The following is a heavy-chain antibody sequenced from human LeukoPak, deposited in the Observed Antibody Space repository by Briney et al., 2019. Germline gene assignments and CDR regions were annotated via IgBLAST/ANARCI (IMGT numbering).Heavy chain of an antibody. V-gene: IGHV4-39*01. CDR1: GASIISSSCY. D-gene: IGHD2-15*01. CDR3: ARQPALRVDYYYGMDV. Sequence: NASETLSLTCAVSGASIISSSCYWGWVRQPPGKGLEWIGAIYYTGNIYFNLSLKSRLTISVDTSKNQFSLKLDSVTAADTAVYYCARQPALRVDYYYGMDVWGQGTTDTVSS. J-gene: IGHJ6*02. CDR2: IYYTGNI.